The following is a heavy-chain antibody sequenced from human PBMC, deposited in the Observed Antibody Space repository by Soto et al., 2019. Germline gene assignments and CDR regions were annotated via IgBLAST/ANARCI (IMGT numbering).Heavy chain of an antibody. CDR3: ARARSTGIRKKDYYYYGMDV. J-gene: IGHJ6*02. V-gene: IGHV3-30-3*01. D-gene: IGHD1-1*01. CDR2: ISYDGSNK. CDR1: GFTFSSYA. Sequence: PGGSLRLSCAASGFTFSSYAMHWVRQAPGKGLEWVAVISYDGSNKYYADSVKGRFTISRDNSKNTLYLQMNSLRAEDTAVYYCARARSTGIRKKDYYYYGMDVWGQGTTVTVSS.